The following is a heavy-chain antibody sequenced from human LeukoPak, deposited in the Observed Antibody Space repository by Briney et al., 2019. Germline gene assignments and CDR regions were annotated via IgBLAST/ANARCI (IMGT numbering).Heavy chain of an antibody. CDR1: GGTFSRYT. J-gene: IGHJ6*02. V-gene: IGHV1-69*02. CDR2: IIPILGMA. CDR3: ARGHQPPYYGMDV. Sequence: ASVKVSCKASGGTFSRYTISWVRQAPGQGLEWMGRIIPILGMANYAQKFQGRVTITADKSTSTAYMELSSLRSEDTAVFYCARGHQPPYYGMDVWGQGTTVTVSS.